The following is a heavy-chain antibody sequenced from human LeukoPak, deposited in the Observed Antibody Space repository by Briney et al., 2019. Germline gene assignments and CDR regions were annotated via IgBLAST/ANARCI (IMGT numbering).Heavy chain of an antibody. V-gene: IGHV3-7*03. CDR3: ARDRGSSWYRY. Sequence: GGSLRLSCAASGFTFSSYWMSWVRQAPGKGLEWVANIKQDGSEKYYVDSVKGRFTISRDNAKNSLFLQMNSLRVEDTAVYYCARDRGSSWYRYWGQGTLVTVSS. CDR1: GFTFSSYW. D-gene: IGHD6-13*01. CDR2: IKQDGSEK. J-gene: IGHJ4*02.